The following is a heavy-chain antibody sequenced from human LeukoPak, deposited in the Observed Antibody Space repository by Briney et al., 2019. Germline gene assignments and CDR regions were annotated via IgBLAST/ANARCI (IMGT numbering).Heavy chain of an antibody. Sequence: GGSLRLSCAASGFTFSSYEMNWVRQAPGQGLEWDSYISSSGSTIYYADSVKGRFTISRDNAKNSLYLQMNSLRAEDTAVYYCARSGYSGYTSFDYWGQGTLVTVSS. CDR1: GFTFSSYE. CDR2: ISSSGSTI. D-gene: IGHD5-12*01. CDR3: ARSGYSGYTSFDY. J-gene: IGHJ4*02. V-gene: IGHV3-48*03.